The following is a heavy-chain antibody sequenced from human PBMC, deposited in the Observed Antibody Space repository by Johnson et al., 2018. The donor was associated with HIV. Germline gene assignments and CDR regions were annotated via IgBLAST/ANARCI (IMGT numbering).Heavy chain of an antibody. CDR2: ISYDGGNN. CDR1: GFTFSSYV. V-gene: IGHV3-30-3*01. D-gene: IGHD5-24*01. CDR3: ARACRDGYTCDAFDI. J-gene: IGHJ3*02. Sequence: QVQLVESGGGVVQPGRSLRLSCAASGFTFSSYVMHWVRQAPGKGLEWVAIISYDGGNNYYADSVKGRFTISRDNSKNTLYLQMNSLRAEDTAVYYCARACRDGYTCDAFDIWGQGTMVTVSS.